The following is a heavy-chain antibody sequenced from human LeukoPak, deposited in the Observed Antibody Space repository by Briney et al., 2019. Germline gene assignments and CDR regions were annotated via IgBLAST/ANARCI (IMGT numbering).Heavy chain of an antibody. V-gene: IGHV4-39*07. D-gene: IGHD3-22*01. CDR2: DYYSGSS. J-gene: IGHJ4*02. Sequence: PSETLSLTCTVSGGFFSSSGYYWVRMRPPPGQGLEWVGSDYYSGSSYDNPSLKSRVTISVDTSKNQCSLKLSSVTAADTAVYYCARGTYYYDSSGYYYWDREKYYFDYWGQGTLVTVSS. CDR1: GGFFSSSGYY. CDR3: ARGTYYYDSSGYYYWDREKYYFDY.